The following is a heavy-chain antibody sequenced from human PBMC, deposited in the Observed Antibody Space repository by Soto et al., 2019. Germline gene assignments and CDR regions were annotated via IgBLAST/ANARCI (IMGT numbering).Heavy chain of an antibody. CDR3: ARQAGYHGFHYYYYGMDV. V-gene: IGHV4-39*01. Sequence: SETLSLTCTVSGGSISSSSYYWGWIRQPPGKGLEWIGSIYYSGSTYYNPSLKSRVTISVDTSKNQFSLKLSSVTAADTAVYYCARQAGYHGFHYYYYGMDVWGQGTTVTVSS. CDR2: IYYSGST. D-gene: IGHD3-10*01. J-gene: IGHJ6*02. CDR1: GGSISSSSYY.